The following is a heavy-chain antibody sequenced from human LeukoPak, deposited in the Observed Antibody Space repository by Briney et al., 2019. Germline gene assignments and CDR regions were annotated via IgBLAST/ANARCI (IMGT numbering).Heavy chain of an antibody. V-gene: IGHV4-39*01. CDR1: GGSISSYY. CDR3: ARRRTGTIVPAVIFDP. CDR2: IYYSGST. D-gene: IGHD2-2*01. Sequence: PSETLSLTFTVSGGSISSYYWGWIRQPPGKGLEWIGSIYYSGSTYYNPSLKSRVTISVDTSKNQFSLKLSSVTAADTAVYYCARRRTGTIVPAVIFDPWGQGTLVTVSS. J-gene: IGHJ5*02.